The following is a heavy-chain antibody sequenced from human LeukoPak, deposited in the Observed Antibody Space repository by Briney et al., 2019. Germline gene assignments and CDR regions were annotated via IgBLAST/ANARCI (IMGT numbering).Heavy chain of an antibody. Sequence: SETLSLTCTVSGYSISSGYYWGWIRQPPGKGLEWIGSIYHSGSTYYNPFLKSRVTISVDTSKNQFSLKLSSVTAADTAVYYCARWSSSWYVGFDYWGQGTLVTVSS. CDR1: GYSISSGYY. V-gene: IGHV4-38-2*02. D-gene: IGHD6-13*01. J-gene: IGHJ4*02. CDR3: ARWSSSWYVGFDY. CDR2: IYHSGST.